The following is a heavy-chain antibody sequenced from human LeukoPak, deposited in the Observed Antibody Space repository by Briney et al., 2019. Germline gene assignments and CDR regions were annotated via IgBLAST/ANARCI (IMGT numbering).Heavy chain of an antibody. J-gene: IGHJ5*02. CDR1: GGTFSSYA. CDR2: IIPIFGTA. V-gene: IGHV1-69*05. D-gene: IGHD2-15*01. Sequence: SVKVSCKASGGTFSSYAISWVRQAPGQGLEWMGGIIPIFGTANYAQKFQGRVTITTDESTSTAYMELSSLRPEDTAVYYCAREATPGNWFDPWGQGTLVTVSS. CDR3: AREATPGNWFDP.